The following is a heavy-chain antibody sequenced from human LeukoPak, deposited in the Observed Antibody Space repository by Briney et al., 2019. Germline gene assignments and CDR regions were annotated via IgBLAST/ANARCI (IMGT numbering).Heavy chain of an antibody. CDR3: ARGSGYGGLFDH. V-gene: IGHV4-30-2*01. D-gene: IGHD4-23*01. J-gene: IGHJ4*02. CDR2: IYHSGST. Sequence: PSQTLSLTCAVAGRFISSGGYSWSWIRQPPGKGLEWIGYIYHSGSTYYNPSLKSRVTISVDRSKNQFSLKLSSVTAADTAVYYCARGSGYGGLFDHWGQGTLVTVSS. CDR1: GRFISSGGYS.